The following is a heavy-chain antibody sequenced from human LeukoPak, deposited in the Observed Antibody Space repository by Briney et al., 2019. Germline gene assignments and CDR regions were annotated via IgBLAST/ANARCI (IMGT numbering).Heavy chain of an antibody. CDR1: GVTFGDYA. CDR3: TRPYYYDSSGPDY. J-gene: IGHJ4*02. D-gene: IGHD3-22*01. CDR2: IRSKAYGGTT. V-gene: IGHV3-49*03. Sequence: PGGSRRLSCTASGVTFGDYAMSWFRQAPGKGLEWVGFIRSKAYGGTTEYAASVKGRFTISRDDSKSIAYLQMNSLKTEDTAVYYCTRPYYYDSSGPDYWGQGTLVTVSS.